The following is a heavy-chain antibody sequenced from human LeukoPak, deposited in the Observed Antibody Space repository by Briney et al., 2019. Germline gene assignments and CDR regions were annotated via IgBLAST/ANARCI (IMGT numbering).Heavy chain of an antibody. CDR3: STGPRSLIY. Sequence: PGGSLRLSCVVSGLSFSDSYMTWIRQTPGMGLESLAYISGSGHDIYYADSVKGRFTISRDNAKNPLYLQMNSLRPEDTALYYCSTGPRSLIYWGHGTLVTVSS. V-gene: IGHV3-11*01. CDR2: ISGSGHDI. J-gene: IGHJ4*01. CDR1: GLSFSDSY.